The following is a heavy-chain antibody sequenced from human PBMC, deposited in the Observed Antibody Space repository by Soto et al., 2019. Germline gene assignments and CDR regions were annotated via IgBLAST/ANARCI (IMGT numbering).Heavy chain of an antibody. Sequence: GGSLRLSCSASGFTFSSYAMHWVRQAPGKGLEYVSAISSNGGSTYYADSVKGRFTISRDNSKNTLYLQMSSLRAEDTAVYYWVKVDCSGGSCYKQAFDIWGQGTMVTVSS. CDR3: VKVDCSGGSCYKQAFDI. CDR2: ISSNGGST. J-gene: IGHJ3*02. V-gene: IGHV3-64D*08. CDR1: GFTFSSYA. D-gene: IGHD2-15*01.